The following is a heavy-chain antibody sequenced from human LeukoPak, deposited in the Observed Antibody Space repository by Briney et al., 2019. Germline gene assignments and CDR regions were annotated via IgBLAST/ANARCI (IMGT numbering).Heavy chain of an antibody. CDR2: ITGSGFST. D-gene: IGHD1-26*01. J-gene: IGHJ4*02. CDR1: GFTFSNYA. V-gene: IGHV3-23*01. CDR3: AKGLWDANSGIEV. Sequence: GGSLRLPCAASGFTFSNYAMTWVRQAPGKGLEWVPTITGSGFSTYYADSVKGRFTLSRDSSKYTLYLQMNSLRAEDTALYYCAKGLWDANSGIEVWGQGTLVTVSS.